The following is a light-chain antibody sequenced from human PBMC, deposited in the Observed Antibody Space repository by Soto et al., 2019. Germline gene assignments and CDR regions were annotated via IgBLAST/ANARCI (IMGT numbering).Light chain of an antibody. V-gene: IGLV2-23*01. CDR3: CSHAGFNTPYV. CDR2: EDS. J-gene: IGLJ1*01. Sequence: QSALTQPASVSGSPGQSITIACTGISTDVENYNFVSWYQQHPGKVPKLIIYEDSKRPPGISDRFSGSKSGNSASLTISGLQAEDEADYYCCSHAGFNTPYVFATGTKVTVL. CDR1: STDVENYNF.